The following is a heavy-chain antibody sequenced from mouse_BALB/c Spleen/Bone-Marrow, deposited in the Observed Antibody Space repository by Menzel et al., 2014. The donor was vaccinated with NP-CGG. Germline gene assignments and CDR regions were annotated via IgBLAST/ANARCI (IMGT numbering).Heavy chain of an antibody. V-gene: IGHV1-54*01. D-gene: IGHD2-10*01. CDR2: INPGSGGT. J-gene: IGHJ2*01. CDR1: GYAFTNYV. Sequence: VQLLQSGAELVRPGTSVKVSCNASGYAFTNYVIEWVKQTPGWGLEWIGLINPGSGGTNYKEKFKVKVTLTADKSSSNGYMQNCDLPADDSGVYFGARGSYYGNSFYYWGQGSTVTVSS. CDR3: ARGSYYGNSFYY.